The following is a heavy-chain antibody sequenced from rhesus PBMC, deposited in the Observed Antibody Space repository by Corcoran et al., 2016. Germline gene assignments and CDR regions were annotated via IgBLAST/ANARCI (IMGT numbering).Heavy chain of an antibody. J-gene: IGHJ4*01. CDR3: AISGGAAAGTFDY. Sequence: QVQLVQSGAEVTKPGASVKVSCKASGYTFTDYYMQWVRQDPGQGIEGEGQTKPKDWATYDANKFQDRITTTRGPKTTPGYMELGSLRSEDTAVYYCAISGGAAAGTFDYWGQGVLVTVSS. D-gene: IGHD6-31*01. CDR2: TKPKDWAT. V-gene: IGHV1-138*01. CDR1: GYTFTDYY.